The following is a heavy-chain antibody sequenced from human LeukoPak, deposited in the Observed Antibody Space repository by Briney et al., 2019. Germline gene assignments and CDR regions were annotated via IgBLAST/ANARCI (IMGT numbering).Heavy chain of an antibody. CDR1: GIPFSSYW. CDR2: IKQDGSEK. V-gene: IGHV3-7*01. D-gene: IGHD5-12*01. CDR3: ARESSGYDWVDY. J-gene: IGHJ4*02. Sequence: GGSLRLSCAASGIPFSSYWMSWVRQGPGKGLEWVANIKQDGSEKYYVGSVKGRFTISRDNAENSLYLQMNSLRAEDTAVYYCARESSGYDWVDYWGQGTLVTVSS.